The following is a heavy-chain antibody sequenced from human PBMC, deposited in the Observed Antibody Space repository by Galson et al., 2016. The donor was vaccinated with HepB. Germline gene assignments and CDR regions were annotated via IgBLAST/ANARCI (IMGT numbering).Heavy chain of an antibody. D-gene: IGHD2-21*01. CDR2: VKEDGNDK. V-gene: IGHV3-7*01. J-gene: IGHJ4*02. CDR1: GFTFTDYW. Sequence: SLRLSCAASGFTFTDYWMSWVRQAPGKGLEWVANVKEDGNDKYYVDSVKGRFTISRDNAKNSLYRQMNSLRAEDTAVYYCMSHILRGQGTLVTVSS. CDR3: MSHIL.